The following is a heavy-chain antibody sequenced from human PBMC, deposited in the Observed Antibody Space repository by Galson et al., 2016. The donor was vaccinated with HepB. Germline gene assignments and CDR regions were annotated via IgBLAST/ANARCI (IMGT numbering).Heavy chain of an antibody. CDR2: IGHDGRNE. J-gene: IGHJ3*02. Sequence: SLRLSCAASGFIFSQYGMHWVRQAPGKGLESVAVIGHDGRNEYYADSVKGRFTISRDNSKNTLYVQMNNLRVEDTAIYYCAKDIPPRGHDAFDIWGRGTMVTVSS. CDR3: AKDIPPRGHDAFDI. V-gene: IGHV3-33*06. D-gene: IGHD2-21*01. CDR1: GFIFSQYG.